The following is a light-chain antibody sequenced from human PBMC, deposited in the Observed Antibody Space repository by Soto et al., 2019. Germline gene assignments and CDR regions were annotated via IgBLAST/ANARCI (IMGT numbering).Light chain of an antibody. Sequence: DVQMTQSPSTLSASVGERVTITCRASQSVSTVLAWYQQKPGKAPKLLIYDASSLQSGVPSRFSGSGSGTEFTLTISSLLPDDFATYYCQQYNSYSYTFGQGTKLEIK. CDR2: DAS. V-gene: IGKV1-5*01. J-gene: IGKJ2*01. CDR1: QSVSTV. CDR3: QQYNSYSYT.